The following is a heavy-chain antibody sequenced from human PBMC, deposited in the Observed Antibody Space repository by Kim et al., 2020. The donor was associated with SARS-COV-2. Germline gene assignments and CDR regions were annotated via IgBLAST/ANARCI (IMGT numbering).Heavy chain of an antibody. CDR3: AREAGGGNSRWFDY. Sequence: NPSLKSRVTISVDTSKNQFSLKLSSVTAADTAVYYCAREAGGGNSRWFDYWGQGTLVTVSS. V-gene: IGHV4-34*01. J-gene: IGHJ4*02. D-gene: IGHD2-21*02.